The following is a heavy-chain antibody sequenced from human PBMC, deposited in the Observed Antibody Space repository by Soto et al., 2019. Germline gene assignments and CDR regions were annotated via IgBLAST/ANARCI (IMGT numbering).Heavy chain of an antibody. CDR3: AHRVDYRGSWNTGYFDY. J-gene: IGHJ4*02. CDR1: GFSLSTTGVA. CDR2: IYWDDDK. D-gene: IGHD2-15*01. Sequence: QITLKESGPTLVKPTQTLTLTCSFSGFSLSTTGVAVGWIRQPPGKALECLVLIYWDDDKRYSPSLKSRLTLPTAPSKHLVFLTMTDMDPVDTATYYCAHRVDYRGSWNTGYFDYWGQGTLVTVSS. V-gene: IGHV2-5*02.